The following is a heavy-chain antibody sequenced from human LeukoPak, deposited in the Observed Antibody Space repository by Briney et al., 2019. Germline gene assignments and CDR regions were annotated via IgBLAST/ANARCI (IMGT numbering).Heavy chain of an antibody. Sequence: SETLSLTCTVSGGSISSGDYYWSWIRQPPGKGLEWIGSIYHSGSTYYNPSLKSRVTISVDTSKNQFSLKLSSVTAADTAVYYCARVSDYGDYEGVYYFDYWGQGTLVTVSS. CDR2: IYHSGST. D-gene: IGHD4-17*01. CDR1: GGSISSGDYY. V-gene: IGHV4-39*07. J-gene: IGHJ4*02. CDR3: ARVSDYGDYEGVYYFDY.